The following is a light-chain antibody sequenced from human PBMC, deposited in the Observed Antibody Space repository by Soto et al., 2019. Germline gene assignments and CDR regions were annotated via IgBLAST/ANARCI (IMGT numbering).Light chain of an antibody. V-gene: IGLV2-23*02. CDR3: CSYAGFTTYV. CDR2: GVS. J-gene: IGLJ1*01. Sequence: QSVRTQPASVSGSPGQSITISCTGTSSDIDVYDLVSWYRQYPGKAPKLMIYGVSKRPSGVSDRFSGSKSGNTASLTISGLQTEDEADYYCCSYAGFTTYVFGSGTKLTVL. CDR1: SSDIDVYDL.